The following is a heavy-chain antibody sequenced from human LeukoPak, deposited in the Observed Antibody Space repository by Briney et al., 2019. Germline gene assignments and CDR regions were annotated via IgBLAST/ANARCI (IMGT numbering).Heavy chain of an antibody. CDR2: INPNSGGT. D-gene: IGHD2-15*01. Sequence: GASVKVSCKASGYTFTAYYMHWVRQAPGQGLEWMGWINPNSGGTNYAQKFQGRVTMTRDTSVTTAYMELSRLTSDDTAVYYCARAHCSGAGCYPDYWGQGTLVTVSS. V-gene: IGHV1-2*02. CDR3: ARAHCSGAGCYPDY. CDR1: GYTFTAYY. J-gene: IGHJ4*02.